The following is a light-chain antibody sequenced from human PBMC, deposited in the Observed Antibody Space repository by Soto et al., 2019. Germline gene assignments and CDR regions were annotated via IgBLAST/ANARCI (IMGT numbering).Light chain of an antibody. CDR3: QSYDSSLSGSV. J-gene: IGLJ2*01. CDR1: SSNIGARYD. CDR2: GNS. Sequence: QSVLTQPPSVSGAPGQRVTISCTGSSSNIGARYDVHWYQQLPGTAPKLLIYGNSNRPSGVPDRFSGSKSGTSASLAIIGLQAEDEADYYCQSYDSSLSGSVFGGGTKVTVL. V-gene: IGLV1-40*01.